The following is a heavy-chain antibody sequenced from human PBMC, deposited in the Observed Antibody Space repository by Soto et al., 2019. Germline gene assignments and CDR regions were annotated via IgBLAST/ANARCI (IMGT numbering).Heavy chain of an antibody. Sequence: PGGSLRLSCAASGFTVSSNYMSWVRQAPGKGLEWVSVIYSGGSTYYADSVKGRFTISRDNSKNTVSLEMTSLRAEDTAVYYCAKGGRQWLVTSDFNYWGQRSLDTGSS. CDR1: GFTVSSNY. V-gene: IGHV3-53*05. CDR2: IYSGGST. J-gene: IGHJ4*02. D-gene: IGHD6-19*01. CDR3: AKGGRQWLVTSDFNY.